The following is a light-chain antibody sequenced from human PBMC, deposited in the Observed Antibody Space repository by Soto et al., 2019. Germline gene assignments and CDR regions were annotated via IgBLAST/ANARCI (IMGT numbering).Light chain of an antibody. V-gene: IGLV2-14*01. CDR3: SSYTSSGTYA. CDR1: SSDVGGYNY. CDR2: EVS. Sequence: SVLTQPASVSGSPGQSITISCTGTSSDVGGYNYVSWYQQHPGKAPKVMIYEVSNRPSGVSNRFSGSKSGNSASLTISGLQAEDEADYYCSSYTSSGTYAFGTGTKVTVL. J-gene: IGLJ1*01.